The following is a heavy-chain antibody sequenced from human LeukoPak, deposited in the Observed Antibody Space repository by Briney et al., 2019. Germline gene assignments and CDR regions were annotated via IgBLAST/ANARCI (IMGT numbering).Heavy chain of an antibody. CDR2: IYYSGST. CDR1: GGSISSSSYY. V-gene: IGHV4-39*01. CDR3: ARHGGTSHKDY. Sequence: PSETLSLTCTVSGGSISSSSYYWGWIRQPPGKGLEWIGSIYYSGSTYYNPSLKSRVTISVDTSKNQFSLKLSSVTAADTAVYYCARHGGTSHKDYWGQGTLVTVSS. J-gene: IGHJ4*02. D-gene: IGHD2-2*01.